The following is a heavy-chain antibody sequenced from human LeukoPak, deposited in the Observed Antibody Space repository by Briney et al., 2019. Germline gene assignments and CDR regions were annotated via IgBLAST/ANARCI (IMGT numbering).Heavy chain of an antibody. CDR3: AKDLTTGYCFDY. Sequence: PGGSLRLSCAASGFTFSSYGMHWVRQAPARGLEGVAFIRYDGNSKYYGDSVKGRFAISRDDSKSTLYLQMNSLRAEDTAVYYCAKDLTTGYCFDYWGQGILVTVSS. D-gene: IGHD3-9*01. J-gene: IGHJ4*02. V-gene: IGHV3-30*02. CDR1: GFTFSSYG. CDR2: IRYDGNSK.